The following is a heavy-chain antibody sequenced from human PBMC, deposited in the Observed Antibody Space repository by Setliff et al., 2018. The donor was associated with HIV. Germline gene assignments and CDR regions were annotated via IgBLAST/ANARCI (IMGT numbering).Heavy chain of an antibody. J-gene: IGHJ2*01. CDR2: VSHDGRNK. CDR1: GFTFSSYA. Sequence: GGSLRLSCASSGFTFSSYALHWVRQAPGKGLEWVAGVSHDGRNKYYGDSVKGRFTVSRDNSKNTLLLQVGSLRPEDSAMYYCAREELSAFSYGDRYWYFSLWGRGTLVTVSS. CDR3: AREELSAFSYGDRYWYFSL. D-gene: IGHD5-18*01. V-gene: IGHV3-30*04.